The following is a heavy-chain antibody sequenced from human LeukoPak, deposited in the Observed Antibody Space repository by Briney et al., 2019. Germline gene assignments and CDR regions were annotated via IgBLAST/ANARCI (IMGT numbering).Heavy chain of an antibody. CDR1: GGSISSYY. CDR3: ARDGDALFDY. CDR2: IYYSGST. Sequence: SETLSLTCTVSGGSISSYYWSWIRQPPGKGLEWIGYIYYSGSTNCNPSLKSRVTISVDTSKNQFSLKLSSVTAADTAVYYCARDGDALFDYWGQGTLVTVSS. J-gene: IGHJ4*02. D-gene: IGHD4-17*01. V-gene: IGHV4-59*01.